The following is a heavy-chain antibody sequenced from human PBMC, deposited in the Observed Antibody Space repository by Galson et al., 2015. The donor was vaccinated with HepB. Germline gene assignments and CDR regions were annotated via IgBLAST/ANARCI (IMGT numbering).Heavy chain of an antibody. D-gene: IGHD6-19*01. J-gene: IGHJ6*02. Sequence: SLRLSCAASGFPFSSYAMSWVRQAPGKGLEWVSVFSGGAGITYYADSVKGRFIISRDNSKNTLYLQMNSLRAEDTAVYYCANPAVAVYYYYGMDVWGQGTTVTVSS. CDR3: ANPAVAVYYYYGMDV. V-gene: IGHV3-23*01. CDR2: FSGGAGIT. CDR1: GFPFSSYA.